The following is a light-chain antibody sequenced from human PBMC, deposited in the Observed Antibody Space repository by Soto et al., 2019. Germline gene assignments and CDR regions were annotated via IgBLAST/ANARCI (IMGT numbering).Light chain of an antibody. Sequence: QSVLTQPPSASGTPGQRVTISGSGSSSNIGSKYVYWYQQLPGTAPKLLMYRNNQPPSGVPDRFSGSKSGTSASLAISGLRSADEADYYCAAWDAGVSGPAFGGGTKLTVL. CDR1: SSNIGSKY. CDR3: AAWDAGVSGPA. J-gene: IGLJ2*01. CDR2: RNN. V-gene: IGLV1-47*01.